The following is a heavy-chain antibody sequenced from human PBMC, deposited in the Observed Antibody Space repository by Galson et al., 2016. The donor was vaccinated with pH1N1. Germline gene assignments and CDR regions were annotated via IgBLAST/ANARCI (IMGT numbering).Heavy chain of an antibody. CDR2: IDPSDGTT. CDR3: ARRYFLDY. Sequence: SVKVSCKAAGYSVTRYYMHWVRQAPGQGLEWMGIIDPSDGTTTYSEKFQGRISLTRDTSTNSVYMELTTLRPDDSATYFCARRYFLDYWGQGTLVTGSS. CDR1: GYSVTRYY. V-gene: IGHV1-46*01. J-gene: IGHJ4*02.